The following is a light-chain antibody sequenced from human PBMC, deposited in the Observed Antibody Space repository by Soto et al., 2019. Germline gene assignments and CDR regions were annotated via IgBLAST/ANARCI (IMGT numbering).Light chain of an antibody. CDR1: QSVSSN. V-gene: IGKV3-15*01. Sequence: DIVMTQLLFSLPFTPGEPASISCWASQSVSSNYLAWYKQKPGQAPSLLIYGAFTRATGITARFSGTGSGKEFTITISSLQYEDIALYYCQKYNDWPLTCGKGTKGDIK. CDR3: QKYNDWPLT. J-gene: IGKJ1*01. CDR2: GAF.